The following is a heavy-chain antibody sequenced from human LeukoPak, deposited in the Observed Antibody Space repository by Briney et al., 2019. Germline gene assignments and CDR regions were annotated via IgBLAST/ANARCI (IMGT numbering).Heavy chain of an antibody. V-gene: IGHV4-59*01. CDR2: IYYSGST. CDR1: GGSISSYY. Sequence: PSETLSLTCTVSGGSISSYYWSWIRQPPGKGLEWIGYIYYSGSTNYNPSLKSRVTISVDTSKNQFSLKRSSVTAADTAVYYCARVGYYDILTGYRLSAFDIWGQGTMVTVSS. CDR3: ARVGYYDILTGYRLSAFDI. D-gene: IGHD3-9*01. J-gene: IGHJ3*02.